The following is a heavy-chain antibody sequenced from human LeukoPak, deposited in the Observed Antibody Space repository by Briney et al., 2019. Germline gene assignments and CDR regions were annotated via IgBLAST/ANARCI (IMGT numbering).Heavy chain of an antibody. J-gene: IGHJ6*02. Sequence: PSETLSLTCTVSGGSISSYYWSWIRQPPGKGLEGIGYIYYSGSTNYNPSLKSRVTISVDTSKNQFSLKLSSVTAADTAVYYCAALPGYYPGSNYYYGMDVWGQGTTVTVSS. CDR1: GGSISSYY. CDR2: IYYSGST. V-gene: IGHV4-59*08. D-gene: IGHD3-3*01. CDR3: AALPGYYPGSNYYYGMDV.